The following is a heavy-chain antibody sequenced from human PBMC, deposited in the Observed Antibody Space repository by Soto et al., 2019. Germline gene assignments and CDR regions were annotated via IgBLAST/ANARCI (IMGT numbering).Heavy chain of an antibody. CDR2: IYWDDDK. Sequence: QITLKESGPTLVKPTQTLTLTCTFSGFSLSTSGVGVGWIRQPPGKALEWLALIYWDDDKRYSPSLKSRLTITKDTSKNQVVLTMTNMDPVDTATYYCAHSNVLLWFGFFDYWGQGTLVTVSS. CDR3: AHSNVLLWFGFFDY. D-gene: IGHD3-10*01. J-gene: IGHJ4*02. V-gene: IGHV2-5*02. CDR1: GFSLSTSGVG.